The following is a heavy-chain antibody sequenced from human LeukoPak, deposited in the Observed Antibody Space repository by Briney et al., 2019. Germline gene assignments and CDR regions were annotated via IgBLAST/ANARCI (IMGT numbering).Heavy chain of an antibody. CDR3: ARAYGDYGDFDY. J-gene: IGHJ4*02. D-gene: IGHD4-17*01. CDR2: INPSGGST. V-gene: IGHV1-46*01. CDR1: GYTLTELS. Sequence: ASVKVSCKVSGYTLTELSMHWVRQAPGQGLKWMGIINPSGGSTSYAQKFQGRVTMTRDTSTSTVYMELSSLRSEDTAVYYCARAYGDYGDFDYWGQGTLVTVSS.